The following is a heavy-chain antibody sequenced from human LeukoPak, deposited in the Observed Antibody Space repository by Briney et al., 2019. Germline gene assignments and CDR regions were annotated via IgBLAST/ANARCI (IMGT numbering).Heavy chain of an antibody. CDR1: GFTFSDYY. J-gene: IGHJ3*02. CDR3: ASAFKMVGGAFDI. D-gene: IGHD2-8*01. CDR2: ISSSSSYT. Sequence: GGSLRLSCAASGFTFSDYYMSWIRQAPGKGLEWASYISSSSSYTNYADSVKGRFTISRDNAKNSLYLQMNSLRAEDTAVYYCASAFKMVGGAFDIWGQGTMVTVSS. V-gene: IGHV3-11*03.